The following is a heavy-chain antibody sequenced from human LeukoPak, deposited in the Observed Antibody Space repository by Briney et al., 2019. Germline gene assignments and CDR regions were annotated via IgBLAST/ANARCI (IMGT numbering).Heavy chain of an antibody. J-gene: IGHJ4*02. D-gene: IGHD5-24*01. CDR1: GCTFSDCG. CDR2: RRYDGSNQ. Sequence: GGSLRLSCAASGCTFSDCGMHWVRQAPGKGLDWVAFRRYDGSNQYYADSMKGRFTVSRDNSKNTLYLQMNSLRADDTTVYYCAKDGGQRWVHFYNFDYWGQGTLVTVSS. V-gene: IGHV3-30*02. CDR3: AKDGGQRWVHFYNFDY.